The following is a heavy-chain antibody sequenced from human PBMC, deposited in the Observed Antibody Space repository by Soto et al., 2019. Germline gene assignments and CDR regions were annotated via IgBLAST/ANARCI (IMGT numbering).Heavy chain of an antibody. D-gene: IGHD4-4*01. CDR2: INHSGST. CDR1: GGSFSGYY. CDR3: ASHSTWTTTVTTKPFDY. Sequence: QVQLQQCGAGLLKPSETLSLTCAVYGGSFSGYYWSWIRQPPGKGLEWIGEINHSGSTNYNPSLKSRVNISVDTSKNQFSLKLSSVTAADTAVYYCASHSTWTTTVTTKPFDYWGQGTLVTVSS. V-gene: IGHV4-34*01. J-gene: IGHJ4*02.